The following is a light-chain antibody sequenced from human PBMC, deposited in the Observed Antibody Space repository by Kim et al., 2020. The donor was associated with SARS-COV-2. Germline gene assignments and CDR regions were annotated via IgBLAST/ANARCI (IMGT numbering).Light chain of an antibody. V-gene: IGLV3-9*01. J-gene: IGLJ2*01. CDR1: STGSKN. CDR3: HVWDSSTAV. CDR2: WDR. Sequence: VAMAHTARITCGGTSTGSKNLHLYQQPPGQDPVLVIYWDRNRPSVLPERCSGSNAGNTATLTIGRAQAEDEADYYCHVWDSSTAVFGGGTQLTVL.